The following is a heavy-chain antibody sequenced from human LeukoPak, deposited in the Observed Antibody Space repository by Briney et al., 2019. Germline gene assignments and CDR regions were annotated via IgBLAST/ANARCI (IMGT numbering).Heavy chain of an antibody. J-gene: IGHJ3*02. CDR1: GFAFSSYA. CDR3: ARKLDARSGAFDI. V-gene: IGHV3-23*01. CDR2: ISGSGGNT. Sequence: GGSLRLSCAASGFAFSSYAMSWVRQAPGKGLDWVSGISGSGGNTDYADSVKGRFTISRDNSQKTLYVQMNSLSAEDTAVYYCARKLDARSGAFDIWGQGTLVTVSS. D-gene: IGHD2-2*01.